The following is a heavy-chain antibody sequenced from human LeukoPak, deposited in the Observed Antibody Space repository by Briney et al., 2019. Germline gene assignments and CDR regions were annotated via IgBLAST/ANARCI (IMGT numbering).Heavy chain of an antibody. CDR1: GGSISSYY. J-gene: IGHJ4*02. Sequence: SETLSLTCTVSGGSISSYYWSWIRQPAGKGLEWIGRIYTSGSTNYNPSLKSRVTISVDKSKNQFSLKPSSVTAADTAVYYCARDAKQWLSYFDYWGEGTLVTVSS. CDR3: ARDAKQWLSYFDY. CDR2: IYTSGST. D-gene: IGHD6-19*01. V-gene: IGHV4-4*07.